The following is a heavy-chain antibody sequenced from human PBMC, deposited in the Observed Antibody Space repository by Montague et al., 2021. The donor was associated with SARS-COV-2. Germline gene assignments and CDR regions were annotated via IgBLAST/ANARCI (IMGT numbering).Heavy chain of an antibody. CDR1: GFTFSSYE. CDR3: ARHYGDYFYDYYGMDV. J-gene: IGHJ6*02. Sequence: SLRLSCAASGFTFSSYEMNWVRQAPGKGLEWLSYISRSGDLIYYADSXXGRFTISRDNAKRSLYPQMTSLRAEDTAVYYCARHYGDYFYDYYGMDVWGQGTTVTVSS. D-gene: IGHD4-17*01. V-gene: IGHV3-48*03. CDR2: ISRSGDLI.